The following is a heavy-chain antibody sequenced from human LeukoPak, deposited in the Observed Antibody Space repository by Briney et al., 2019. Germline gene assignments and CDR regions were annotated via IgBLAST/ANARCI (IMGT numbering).Heavy chain of an antibody. D-gene: IGHD2-15*01. J-gene: IGHJ3*02. V-gene: IGHV1-2*02. Sequence: GASVKVSCKASGYTFTGYYMHWVRQAPGQRLEWMGWINPNSGGTNYAQKFQGRVTMTRDTSISTAYMELSRLRSDDTAVYYCARDRRSLSRISRAFDIWGQGTMVTVSS. CDR3: ARDRRSLSRISRAFDI. CDR2: INPNSGGT. CDR1: GYTFTGYY.